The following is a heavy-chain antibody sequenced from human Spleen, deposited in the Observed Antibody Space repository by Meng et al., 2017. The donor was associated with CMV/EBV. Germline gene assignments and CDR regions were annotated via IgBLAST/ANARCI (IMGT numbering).Heavy chain of an antibody. CDR3: ARDAYSSGRVDALDI. CDR2: IKQDGSEK. D-gene: IGHD6-19*01. J-gene: IGHJ3*02. Sequence: GESLKISCAASGFTFSSYWMSWVRQAPGKGLEWVANIKQDGSEKYYVDSLKGRFTISRDNAKNSLYLQMNSLRAEDTAMYFCARDAYSSGRVDALDIWGQGTMVTVSS. CDR1: GFTFSSYW. V-gene: IGHV3-7*01.